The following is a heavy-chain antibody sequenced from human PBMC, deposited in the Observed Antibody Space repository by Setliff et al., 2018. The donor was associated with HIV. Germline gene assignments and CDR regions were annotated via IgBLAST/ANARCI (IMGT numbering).Heavy chain of an antibody. V-gene: IGHV4-38-2*01. CDR1: GYSIRSGYY. CDR2: MFRTGTS. Sequence: PSETLSLTCAVSGYSIRSGYYWGWIRQSLGKGLEWIGTMFRTGTSYYNPSLTSRVTISQDTSKNQFSLELTSVTAADTAVYYCATVDGTRYLDYWGQGKLVTVSS. CDR3: ATVDGTRYLDY. D-gene: IGHD1-1*01. J-gene: IGHJ4*02.